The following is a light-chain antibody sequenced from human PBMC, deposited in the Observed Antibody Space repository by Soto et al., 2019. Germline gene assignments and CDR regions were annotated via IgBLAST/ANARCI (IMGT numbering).Light chain of an antibody. CDR2: DVS. V-gene: IGLV2-14*01. J-gene: IGLJ2*01. CDR3: SSYTSSSVV. CDR1: RSDVGGYNY. Sequence: QSALTHPASVSGSPGQSITISCTGTRSDVGGYNYVSWYQQHPGKAPKLMIYDVSNRPSGVSNRFSGSKSGNTASLTISGLQAEDEADYYCSSYTSSSVVFGGGTKLTVL.